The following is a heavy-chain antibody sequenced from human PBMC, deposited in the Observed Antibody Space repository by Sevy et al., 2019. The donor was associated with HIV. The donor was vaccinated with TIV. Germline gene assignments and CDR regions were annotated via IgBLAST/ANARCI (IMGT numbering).Heavy chain of an antibody. Sequence: SETLSLTCTVSGGSISSSSYYWGWIRQPPGKGLEWIGSIYYSGSTYYNPSIKRRVTISVDTSKNQFSLKLSSVTAADTAVYYCARLPYYDLWSACSTDDAFAIWGQGTMVTVSS. CDR1: GGSISSSSYY. J-gene: IGHJ3*02. V-gene: IGHV4-39*01. D-gene: IGHD3-3*01. CDR2: IYYSGST. CDR3: ARLPYYDLWSACSTDDAFAI.